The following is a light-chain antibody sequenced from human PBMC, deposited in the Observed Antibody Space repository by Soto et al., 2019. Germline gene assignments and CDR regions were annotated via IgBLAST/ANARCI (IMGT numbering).Light chain of an antibody. CDR1: SSDVGGYNY. Sequence: QSVLTQPASVSGSPGQSITISCTGNSSDVGGYNYVSWYQQHPGKAPKLMIYEVSNRPSGVSNRFSGSKSGNTASMTISGLQAEDEADYYCSSYTSSSTVVFGGGTKVTVL. CDR2: EVS. CDR3: SSYTSSSTVV. V-gene: IGLV2-14*01. J-gene: IGLJ2*01.